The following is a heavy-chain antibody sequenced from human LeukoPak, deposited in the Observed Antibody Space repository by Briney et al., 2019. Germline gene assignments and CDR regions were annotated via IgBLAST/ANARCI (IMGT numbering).Heavy chain of an antibody. V-gene: IGHV4-59*12. J-gene: IGHJ5*02. CDR3: ARGGPYSSGWYGSWFDP. D-gene: IGHD6-19*01. CDR1: GGSFSSYY. Sequence: SETLSLTCAVYGGSFSSYYWSWIRQPPGKGLEWIGYIYYRGSTNYNPSLKSRVTISVDTSKNQFSPKLSSVTAADTAVYYCARGGPYSSGWYGSWFDPWGQGTLVTVSS. CDR2: IYYRGST.